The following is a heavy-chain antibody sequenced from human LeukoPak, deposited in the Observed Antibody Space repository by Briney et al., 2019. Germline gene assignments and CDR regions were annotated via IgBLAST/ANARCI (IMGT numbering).Heavy chain of an antibody. D-gene: IGHD3-22*01. CDR2: IKQDGSEK. V-gene: IGHV3-7*01. CDR3: AKDRIYYDSSGYYTYYFDY. Sequence: GGSLRLSCAASGFTFSSYWMSWVRQAPGKGLEWVANIKQDGSEKYYVDSVKGRFTISRDNAKNSLYLQMNSLRAEDTAVYYCAKDRIYYDSSGYYTYYFDYWGQGTLVTVSS. CDR1: GFTFSSYW. J-gene: IGHJ4*02.